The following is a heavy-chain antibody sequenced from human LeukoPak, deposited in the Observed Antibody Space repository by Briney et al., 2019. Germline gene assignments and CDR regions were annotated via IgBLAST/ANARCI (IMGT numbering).Heavy chain of an antibody. CDR2: ISGSGGST. Sequence: ASVKVSCKASGYTFTGYYMHWVRQAPGKGLEWVSAISGSGGSTYYADSVKGRFTISRDNSKNTLYLQMNSLRAEDTAVYYCAKDRGSYFPDAFDIWGQGTMVTVSS. V-gene: IGHV3-23*01. D-gene: IGHD1-26*01. J-gene: IGHJ3*02. CDR3: AKDRGSYFPDAFDI. CDR1: GYTFTGYY.